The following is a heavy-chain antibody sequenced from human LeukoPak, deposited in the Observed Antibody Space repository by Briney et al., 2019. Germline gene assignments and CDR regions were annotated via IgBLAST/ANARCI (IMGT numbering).Heavy chain of an antibody. CDR3: ARGNILTGYCFDY. J-gene: IGHJ4*02. Sequence: SETLSLTCAVYGGSLSGYYWAWIRQPPGKGLEWIGEIHHSGSNNYNPSLKGRATISVDTSKNQLSLKLSSVTAADTSVYYCARGNILTGYCFDYWGQGTLVTVSS. D-gene: IGHD3-9*01. CDR2: IHHSGSN. CDR1: GGSLSGYY. V-gene: IGHV4-34*01.